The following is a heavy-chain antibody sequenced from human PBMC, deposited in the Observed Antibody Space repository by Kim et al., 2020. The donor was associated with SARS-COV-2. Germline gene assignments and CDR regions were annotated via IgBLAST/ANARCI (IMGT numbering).Heavy chain of an antibody. V-gene: IGHV3-21*01. D-gene: IGHD2-21*02. CDR2: ICSGGNCK. CDR3: ARENYYLPDY. CDR1: GFSFSTYF. Sequence: GGSLRLSCAASGFSFSTYFMTWVRQVPGKGLEWVASICSGGNCKNYAGSVKGRFTVSRDNAKNSLSLQMNSLRAEDTAIYYCARENYYLPDYWGQGTLVTVSS. J-gene: IGHJ4*02.